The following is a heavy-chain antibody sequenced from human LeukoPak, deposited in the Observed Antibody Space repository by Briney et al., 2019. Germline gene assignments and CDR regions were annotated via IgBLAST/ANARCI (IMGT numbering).Heavy chain of an antibody. CDR3: AVEGYCSGGSCYTNWFDP. J-gene: IGHJ5*02. D-gene: IGHD2-15*01. CDR1: GFTFSSYS. V-gene: IGHV3-48*02. Sequence: GGSLRLSCAAPGFTFSSYSMNWVRQAPGKGLEWVSYISSSGDTKYYADSVKGRITISRDNAENSLYLQMNSLRDEDTAVYYCAVEGYCSGGSCYTNWFDPWGQGTLVTVSS. CDR2: ISSSGDTK.